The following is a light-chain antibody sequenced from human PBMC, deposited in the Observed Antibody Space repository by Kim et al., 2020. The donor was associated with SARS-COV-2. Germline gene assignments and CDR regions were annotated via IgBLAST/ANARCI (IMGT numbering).Light chain of an antibody. CDR3: LQHSKLPLT. V-gene: IGKV1-17*03. CDR2: AVS. J-gene: IGKJ4*01. Sequence: ASVGDKVTIPCRARQSISKSLVCVQHKPGEVPTRLIHAVSSLESGVPSRFSVSVSGTECSLSISGLQPQDFATYYSLQHSKLPLTFGGGTKVDIK. CDR1: QSISKS.